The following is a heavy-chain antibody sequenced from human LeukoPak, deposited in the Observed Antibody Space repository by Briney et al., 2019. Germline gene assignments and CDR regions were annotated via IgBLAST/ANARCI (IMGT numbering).Heavy chain of an antibody. CDR1: GGSFSGYY. Sequence: ETLSLTCAVYGGSFSGYYWNWVRQAPGKGLEWVSYIGAAGSTIYYADSVKGRFTISRDNAKNSLFLQMNSLRAEDTAVYYCARDSSTYAGPPDYWGQGTLVTVSS. J-gene: IGHJ4*02. D-gene: IGHD2-2*01. CDR3: ARDSSTYAGPPDY. CDR2: IGAAGSTI. V-gene: IGHV3-48*01.